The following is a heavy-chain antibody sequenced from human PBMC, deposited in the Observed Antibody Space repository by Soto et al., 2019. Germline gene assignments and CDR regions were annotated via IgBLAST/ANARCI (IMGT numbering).Heavy chain of an antibody. D-gene: IGHD3-16*01. CDR3: TRISAYHFDY. V-gene: IGHV4-4*02. J-gene: IGHJ4*02. Sequence: SETLSLTCAVSGGSIRSNNWWSWVRQPPGKGLEWIGEIYHSGVTNYNPSLKSRVTISVDKSKNQFSLKLSSLTAADTAVYYCTRISAYHFDYWGQGTLVTVSS. CDR2: IYHSGVT. CDR1: GGSIRSNNW.